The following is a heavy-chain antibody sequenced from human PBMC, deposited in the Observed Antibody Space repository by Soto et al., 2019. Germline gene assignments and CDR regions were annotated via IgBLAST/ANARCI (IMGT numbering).Heavy chain of an antibody. CDR1: GFTFSDYY. CDR2: ISSSSSYT. CDR3: ARDLVNDRAADY. J-gene: IGHJ4*02. V-gene: IGHV3-11*06. D-gene: IGHD6-13*01. Sequence: PGGSLRLSCAASGFTFSDYYMSWIRQAPGKGLEWVSYISSSSSYTNYADSVKGRFTISRDNAKNSLYLQMNSLRAEDTAVYYCARDLVNDRAADYWGQGTLVTVSS.